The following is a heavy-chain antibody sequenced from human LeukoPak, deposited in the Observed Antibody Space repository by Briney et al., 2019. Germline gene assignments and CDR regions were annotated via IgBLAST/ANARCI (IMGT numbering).Heavy chain of an antibody. CDR3: ASDLEWLGTQGTYYYYYGMDV. CDR2: IWYDGSNK. CDR1: GFTFSSYG. Sequence: AGGSLRLSCAASGFTFSSYGMHWVRQAPGKGLEWVAVIWYDGSNKYYADSVKGRFTISRDNSKSTLYLQMNSLRAEDTAVYYCASDLEWLGTQGTYYYYYGMDVWGQGTTVTVSS. J-gene: IGHJ6*02. V-gene: IGHV3-33*01. D-gene: IGHD6-19*01.